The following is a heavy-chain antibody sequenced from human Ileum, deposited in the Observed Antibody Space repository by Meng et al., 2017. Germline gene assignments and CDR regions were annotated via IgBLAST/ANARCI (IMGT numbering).Heavy chain of an antibody. J-gene: IGHJ4*02. D-gene: IGHD7-27*01. CDR3: ARDHWGSLDY. CDR2: AST. CDR1: GASVTTSHYQ. Sequence: QVRIETAVPGRAQTSETLSLLCTVSGASVTTSHYQWGWIRQPPGKGLEWIGYASTNYNPSLKSRLTISLDTSKNQVSLKLTSVTAADTAVYYCARDHWGSLDYWGQGILVTVSS. V-gene: IGHV4-61*01.